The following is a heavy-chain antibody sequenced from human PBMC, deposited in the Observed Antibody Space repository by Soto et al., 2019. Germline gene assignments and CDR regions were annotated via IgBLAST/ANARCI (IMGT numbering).Heavy chain of an antibody. CDR1: GGTFSSYA. J-gene: IGHJ4*02. CDR3: AALPGRFQGQFDY. V-gene: IGHV1-69*13. Sequence: ASVKVSCKASGGTFSSYAISWVRQAPGQGLEWMGGIIPIFGTANYAQKFQGRVTITADESTSTAYMELSSLRSEDTAVYYCAALPGRFQGQFDYRGQGTLVTVSS. D-gene: IGHD3-9*01. CDR2: IIPIFGTA.